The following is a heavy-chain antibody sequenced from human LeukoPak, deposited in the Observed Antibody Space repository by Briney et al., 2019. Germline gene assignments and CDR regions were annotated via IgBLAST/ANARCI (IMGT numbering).Heavy chain of an antibody. Sequence: ASVKVSCKASGYTFTGYYMHWVRQAPGQGLEWMGWTNPNSGGTNYAQKFQGRVTMTRDTSISTAYMELSRLRSDDTVVYYCARDGSGSYYSWFDPWGQGTLVTVSS. CDR2: TNPNSGGT. V-gene: IGHV1-2*02. D-gene: IGHD3-10*01. J-gene: IGHJ5*02. CDR1: GYTFTGYY. CDR3: ARDGSGSYYSWFDP.